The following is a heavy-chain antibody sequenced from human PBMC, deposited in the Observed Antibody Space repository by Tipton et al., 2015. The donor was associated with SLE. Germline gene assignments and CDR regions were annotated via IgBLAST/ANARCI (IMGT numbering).Heavy chain of an antibody. CDR3: AREVVNDSSGDCHRYLDY. D-gene: IGHD3-22*01. V-gene: IGHV4-31*03. CDR2: TYYSGST. J-gene: IGHJ4*02. Sequence: TLSLTCTVSGGSISSNVYFWSWIRQHPDKGLEWIGYTYYSGSTFYNPSLKSRATISVDTSKNPFSMKLSSVTAAVTAVYYCAREVVNDSSGDCHRYLDYWGQGTLVTVSS. CDR1: GGSISSNVYF.